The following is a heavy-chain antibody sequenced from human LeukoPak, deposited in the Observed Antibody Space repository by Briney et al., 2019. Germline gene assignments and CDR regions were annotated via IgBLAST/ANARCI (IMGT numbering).Heavy chain of an antibody. Sequence: PSETLSLTCAVYGGSFSGYYWSWIRQPPGKGLEWIGEINHSGSTNYNPSLKSRVTISVDTSKNQFSLKLSSVTAADTAVYYCGRGGGERAKIKFFDNGAEEPLAPVP. CDR2: INHSGST. V-gene: IGHV4-34*01. D-gene: IGHD5-24*01. CDR1: GGSFSGYY. CDR3: GRGGGERAKIKFFDN. J-gene: IGHJ4*02.